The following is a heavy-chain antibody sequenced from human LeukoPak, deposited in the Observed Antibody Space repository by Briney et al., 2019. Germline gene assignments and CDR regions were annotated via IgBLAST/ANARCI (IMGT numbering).Heavy chain of an antibody. Sequence: GESLKIPCKGSGYSFATSWIGWVRQMPGKGPEWMGFIYPGDSNTRYSPSFQGRVTISADKSISTAYLQWSSLKASDTAIYYCARHETDSSGYLTSWFDPWGQGTLVTVSS. D-gene: IGHD6-19*01. CDR1: GYSFATSW. J-gene: IGHJ5*02. CDR2: IYPGDSNT. CDR3: ARHETDSSGYLTSWFDP. V-gene: IGHV5-51*01.